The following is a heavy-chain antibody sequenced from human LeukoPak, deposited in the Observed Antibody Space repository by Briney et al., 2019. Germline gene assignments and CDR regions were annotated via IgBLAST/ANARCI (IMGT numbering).Heavy chain of an antibody. V-gene: IGHV4-59*01. Sequence: SENLSLTCTVSGRSISSYYWSWIRQPPGKGLEWIGYIYSSGSTKYNPCLKSRVTISVDTSKNQFSLKLSSLTAADTAVYYCSTGVPGPSMPTWGQGTLVTVSS. CDR3: STGVPGPSMPT. CDR2: IYSSGST. CDR1: GRSISSYY. J-gene: IGHJ5*02. D-gene: IGHD2/OR15-2a*01.